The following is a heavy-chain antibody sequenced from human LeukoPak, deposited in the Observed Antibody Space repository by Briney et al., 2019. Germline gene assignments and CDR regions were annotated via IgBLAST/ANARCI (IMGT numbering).Heavy chain of an antibody. D-gene: IGHD1-20*01. Sequence: SVKVSRKATGGTSSSYAISWVRQAPGQGLQWMARFIPIFGTANYAQKFQGRVSITTDEFTSTAYMQLSSLRSEDTAVYYCARDLGITGTYDNYCFDYWGQGTLVTASS. J-gene: IGHJ4*02. CDR1: GGTSSSYA. CDR2: FIPIFGTA. V-gene: IGHV1-69*05. CDR3: ARDLGITGTYDNYCFDY.